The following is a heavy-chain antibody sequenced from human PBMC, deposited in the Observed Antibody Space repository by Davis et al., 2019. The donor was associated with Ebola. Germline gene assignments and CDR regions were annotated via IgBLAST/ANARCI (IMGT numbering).Heavy chain of an antibody. CDR1: GFTFSSYA. V-gene: IGHV3-73*01. CDR2: IRSKANSYAT. Sequence: GGSLRLSCAASGFTFSSYAMSWVRQASGKGLEWVGRIRSKANSYATAYAASVKGRFTISRDDSKNTAYLQMNSLKTEDTAVYYCTTDTGTVTENDYWGQGTLVTVSS. D-gene: IGHD4-17*01. CDR3: TTDTGTVTENDY. J-gene: IGHJ4*02.